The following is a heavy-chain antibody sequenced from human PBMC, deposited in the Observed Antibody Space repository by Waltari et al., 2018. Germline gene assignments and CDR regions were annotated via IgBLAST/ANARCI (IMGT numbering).Heavy chain of an antibody. V-gene: IGHV4-39*01. CDR1: GGPISSSRYY. CDR2: IFYSGST. J-gene: IGHJ4*02. Sequence: LQLQESGPGLVQPSETLSLTCTVSGGPISSSRYYCGWIRQPPGKGLEGIGSIFYSGSTYYNPSLKSRVTMSVDTSKNQFSLRLTSVTAADTAVYYCARLDNYDSGSYGFDWWGQGTLVTVSS. D-gene: IGHD3-10*01. CDR3: ARLDNYDSGSYGFDW.